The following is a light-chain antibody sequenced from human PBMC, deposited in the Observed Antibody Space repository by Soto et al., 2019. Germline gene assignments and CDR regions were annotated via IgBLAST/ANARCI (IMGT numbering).Light chain of an antibody. CDR2: DVS. CDR1: SSDVGGYNY. Sequence: LTQPASVSGSPGQSVTISCTGTSSDVGGYNYVSWYQQHPGKAPKLMIYDVSNRPSGVSNRFSGSKSGNTASLTISGLQAEDEADYYCSSYTSSSTLDYVFGTGTKVTVL. V-gene: IGLV2-14*01. CDR3: SSYTSSSTLDYV. J-gene: IGLJ1*01.